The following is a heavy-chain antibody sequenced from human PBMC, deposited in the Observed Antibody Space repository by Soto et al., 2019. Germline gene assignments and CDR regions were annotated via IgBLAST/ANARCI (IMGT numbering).Heavy chain of an antibody. Sequence: QVQLVQSGAEVKKPGASVKVSCKASGYTLTIYGISWVRQAPGQGLEWMGWISGYNGNTDYAQNLQDRVTLTTDASTSSVYMELRSLRSDDTGVYYCARVAYYDSSGYYGYWGQGTLITGSS. CDR2: ISGYNGNT. CDR1: GYTLTIYG. J-gene: IGHJ4*02. D-gene: IGHD3-22*01. CDR3: ARVAYYDSSGYYGY. V-gene: IGHV1-18*04.